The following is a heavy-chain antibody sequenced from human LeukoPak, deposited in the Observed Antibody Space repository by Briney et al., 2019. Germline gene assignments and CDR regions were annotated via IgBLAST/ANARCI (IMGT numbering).Heavy chain of an antibody. CDR1: GASNSRHY. CDR2: ISASGRT. Sequence: SETLSLTCIVSGASNSRHYWSWIRQPPGKGLEWIGYISASGRTNYRPALKSRVTISGDTSKNQFSLRLTSVTAADTAVYYCARHRENSYESSHVGFDPWGPGTLVTVSS. J-gene: IGHJ5*02. V-gene: IGHV4-4*09. D-gene: IGHD3-22*01. CDR3: ARHRENSYESSHVGFDP.